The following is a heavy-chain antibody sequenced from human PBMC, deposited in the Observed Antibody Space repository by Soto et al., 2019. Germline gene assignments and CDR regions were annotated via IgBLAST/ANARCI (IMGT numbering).Heavy chain of an antibody. Sequence: PSETLSLTCAVYGGSFSGYYWSWIRQPPGKGLEWIGEINHSGSTNYNPSLKSRVTISVDTSKNQFSLKLSSVTAADTAVYYCARGRGLRFLEWLSSDYYYYYGMDVWGQGTTVTVSS. J-gene: IGHJ6*02. D-gene: IGHD3-3*01. CDR2: INHSGST. V-gene: IGHV4-34*01. CDR1: GGSFSGYY. CDR3: ARGRGLRFLEWLSSDYYYYYGMDV.